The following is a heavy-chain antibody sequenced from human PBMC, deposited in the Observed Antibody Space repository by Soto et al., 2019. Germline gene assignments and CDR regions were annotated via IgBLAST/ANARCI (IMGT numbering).Heavy chain of an antibody. CDR1: GFTLAKYT. Sequence: GGSLRLSCAASGFTLAKYTMGWVRQAPGKGLEWVAESYSTGGTEYADSVKGRFSISRDNSKNMLFLQMNSLRVEDTALYYCARDREPDGIWTFDSWGQGTLVTV. CDR3: ARDREPDGIWTFDS. CDR2: SYSTGGT. J-gene: IGHJ4*02. D-gene: IGHD3-9*01. V-gene: IGHV3-23*01.